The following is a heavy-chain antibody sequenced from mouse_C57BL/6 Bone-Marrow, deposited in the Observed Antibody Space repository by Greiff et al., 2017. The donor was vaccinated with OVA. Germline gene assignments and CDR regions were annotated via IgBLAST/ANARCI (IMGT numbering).Heavy chain of an antibody. D-gene: IGHD3-2*02. CDR3: ARDSSGYRFAY. V-gene: IGHV1-52*01. CDR2: IDPSDSET. Sequence: QVQLQQPGAELVRPGSSVKLSCKASGYTFTSYWMHWVKQRPIQGLEWFGNIDPSDSETHYTQKFTDKATLTVDKSSSTAYMQLSSLTSEDSAVYYCARDSSGYRFAYWGQGTLVTVSA. J-gene: IGHJ3*01. CDR1: GYTFTSYW.